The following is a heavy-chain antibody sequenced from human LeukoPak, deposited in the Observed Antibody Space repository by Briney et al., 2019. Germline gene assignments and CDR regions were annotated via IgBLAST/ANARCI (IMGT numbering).Heavy chain of an antibody. V-gene: IGHV3-53*01. CDR1: GLTVSSNY. CDR2: IYSSGST. J-gene: IGHJ4*02. CDR3: ARVVVEVTDYFDY. Sequence: GGSLRLSCEVSGLTVSSNYMSWVRQAPGKGLEWVSIIYSSGSTYYADSVKGRFTISRDHSKNTLYLQMNSLRAEDTAVYYCARVVVEVTDYFDYWGQGTLVTVSS. D-gene: IGHD2-15*01.